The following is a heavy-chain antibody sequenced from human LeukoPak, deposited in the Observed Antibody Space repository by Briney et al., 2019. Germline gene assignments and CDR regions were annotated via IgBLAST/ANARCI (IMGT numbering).Heavy chain of an antibody. CDR1: GGIFSSYA. CDR3: ARRGSDCSGGNSYLGYAFDI. V-gene: IGHV1-69*01. D-gene: IGHD2-15*01. J-gene: IGHJ3*02. CDR2: IIPIFGTG. Sequence: SVKVSCKASGGIFSSYAISWVRQAPGQGLEWMGGIIPIFGTGNYAQKFQGRVTITADESTSTAYMELSSLRSEDTAVYYCARRGSDCSGGNSYLGYAFDIWGQGTMVTVSS.